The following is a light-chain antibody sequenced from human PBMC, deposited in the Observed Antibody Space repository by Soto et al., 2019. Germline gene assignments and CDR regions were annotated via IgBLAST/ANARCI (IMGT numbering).Light chain of an antibody. CDR2: EVS. V-gene: IGLV2-8*01. CDR1: SSDVGGYNF. Sequence: QSALTQSPSASGSPGQSVTISCTGTSSDVGGYNFVSWYQQHPGKAPKLMIYEVSKWLSGVPDRFSGSKSGNTASLTVSGLQAEDEADYYCSSYAGSNNLLFGGGTKLTVL. J-gene: IGLJ2*01. CDR3: SSYAGSNNLL.